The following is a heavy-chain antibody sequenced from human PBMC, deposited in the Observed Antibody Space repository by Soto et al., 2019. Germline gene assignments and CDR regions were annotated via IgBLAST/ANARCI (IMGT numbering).Heavy chain of an antibody. Sequence: QITLTESGPTRGKPRQTLTLTCSFSGFSLSSSGVGVGWIRQPPGKALEWLAVIYWADDKRYNPSLKRRLSIIKDTTKNQVVLTMTYMDPVDTAAYFCAQRGYMNGHWEQGYLDHWGQGTLVTVSS. V-gene: IGHV2-5*02. J-gene: IGHJ4*02. CDR1: GFSLSSSGVG. CDR2: IYWADDK. CDR3: AQRGYMNGHWEQGYLDH. D-gene: IGHD1-26*01.